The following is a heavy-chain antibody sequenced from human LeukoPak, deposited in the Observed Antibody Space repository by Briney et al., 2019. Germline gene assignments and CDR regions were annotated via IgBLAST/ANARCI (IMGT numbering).Heavy chain of an antibody. CDR2: IWFDGKNE. V-gene: IGHV3-33*01. CDR1: GFILNSYG. D-gene: IGHD2-21*02. J-gene: IGHJ6*02. CDR3: ARGLQQLLPVTAIRRNYHYYGMDV. Sequence: PGGSLRLSCAASGFILNSYGMHWVRQAPGKGLEWVADIWFDGKNEHFADSVKGRFAISRDNSKNTVYLQINSLRAEDTAVYYCARGLQQLLPVTAIRRNYHYYGMDVWGQGTTVTVSS.